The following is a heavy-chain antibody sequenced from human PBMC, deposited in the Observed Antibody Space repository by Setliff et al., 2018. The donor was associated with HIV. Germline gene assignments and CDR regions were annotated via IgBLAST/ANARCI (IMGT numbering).Heavy chain of an antibody. CDR3: ARGQGPVDY. CDR2: FSPGSGGT. CDR1: GFTFINYY. V-gene: IGHV1-2*06. J-gene: IGHJ4*02. Sequence: VKVSCKASGFTFINYYIHWVRQAPGQGLEWMGRFSPGSGGTNFVSQKFQGRVTMTSDASISTAYMELSGLRSDDTAVYYCARGQGPVDYWGQGTLVTVSS.